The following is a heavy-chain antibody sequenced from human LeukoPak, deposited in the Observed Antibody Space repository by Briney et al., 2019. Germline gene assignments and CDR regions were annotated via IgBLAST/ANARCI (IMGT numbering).Heavy chain of an antibody. D-gene: IGHD1-26*01. CDR3: ARGLSLVGATNDY. V-gene: IGHV4-34*01. Sequence: PSETLSLTCAVYGGSFSGYYWSWIRQPPGKGLEWIGEINHSGSTNYNPSLKSRVTISVDTSKNQFSLKLRSVTAADTAVYYCARGLSLVGATNDYWGQGTLVTVSS. J-gene: IGHJ4*02. CDR1: GGSFSGYY. CDR2: INHSGST.